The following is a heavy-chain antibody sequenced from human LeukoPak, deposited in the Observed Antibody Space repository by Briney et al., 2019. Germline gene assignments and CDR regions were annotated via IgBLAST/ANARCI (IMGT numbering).Heavy chain of an antibody. CDR3: AKDPTAARTPCY. D-gene: IGHD6-13*01. CDR1: GFTFSSYW. Sequence: GGSLRLSCTASGFTFSSYWMHWVRQAPGKGLVWVSRINSDGSSTNYADSVKGRFTISRDNAKNTLYLQMNSLRAEDTAVYYCAKDPTAARTPCYWGQGTLVTVSS. CDR2: INSDGSST. J-gene: IGHJ4*02. V-gene: IGHV3-74*01.